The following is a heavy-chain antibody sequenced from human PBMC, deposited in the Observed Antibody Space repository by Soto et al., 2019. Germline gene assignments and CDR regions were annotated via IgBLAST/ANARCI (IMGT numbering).Heavy chain of an antibody. CDR2: ITPLFGTA. V-gene: IGHV1-69*12. Sequence: QVQLVQSGAEVKKPGSSVKVSCKASGGTFSTNAISWVRQAPGQGLEWMGGITPLFGTANYAQKFKGRVTITAVESKTTAYMELSSLRSEDTAVYYCAQTLGLAVAGPGRFDLWGRGTLITVSS. J-gene: IGHJ2*01. CDR1: GGTFSTNA. D-gene: IGHD6-19*01. CDR3: AQTLGLAVAGPGRFDL.